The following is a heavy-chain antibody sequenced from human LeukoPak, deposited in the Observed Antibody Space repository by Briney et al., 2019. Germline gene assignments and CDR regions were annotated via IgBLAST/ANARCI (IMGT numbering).Heavy chain of an antibody. Sequence: GGSLRLSCAASGFTFSSYAMHWVRQAPGKGLEWVAVISYDGSNKYYADSVKDRFTISRDNSKNSLYLQMNSLRAEDTAVYYCARASYYGSGSSPSDYWGQGTLVTVSS. V-gene: IGHV3-30*04. D-gene: IGHD3-10*01. J-gene: IGHJ4*02. CDR2: ISYDGSNK. CDR3: ARASYYGSGSSPSDY. CDR1: GFTFSSYA.